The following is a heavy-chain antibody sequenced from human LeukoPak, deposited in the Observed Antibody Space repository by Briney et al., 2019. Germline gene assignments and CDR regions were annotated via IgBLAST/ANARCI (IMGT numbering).Heavy chain of an antibody. V-gene: IGHV4-30-4*01. CDR3: ASTYGSGSYYIYFQH. Sequence: SQTLSLTCTVSGGSISSGDSYWSWIRQPPGKGLEWIGYIYYSGSTYYNPSLKSRVTISVDTSKNQFSLKLSSVTAADTAVYYCASTYGSGSYYIYFQHWGQGTLVTVSS. J-gene: IGHJ1*01. D-gene: IGHD3-10*01. CDR2: IYYSGST. CDR1: GGSISSGDSY.